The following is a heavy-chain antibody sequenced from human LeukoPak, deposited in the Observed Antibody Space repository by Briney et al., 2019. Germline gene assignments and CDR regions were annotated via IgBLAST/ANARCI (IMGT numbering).Heavy chain of an antibody. D-gene: IGHD6-13*01. V-gene: IGHV3-30*18. J-gene: IGHJ4*02. CDR2: ISYDGSNK. CDR1: GFTFSSYG. CDR3: SKGIAAAGENLFLDY. Sequence: GGSLRLSCAASGFTFSSYGMHWVRQAPGQGLEWVAVISYDGSNKYYADSVKGRFTISRDNSKNTLYLQMNSLRAEDTAVYYCSKGIAAAGENLFLDYWGQGTLVTVSS.